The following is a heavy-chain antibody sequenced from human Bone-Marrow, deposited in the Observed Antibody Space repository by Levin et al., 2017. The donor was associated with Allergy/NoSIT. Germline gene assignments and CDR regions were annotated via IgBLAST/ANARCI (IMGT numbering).Heavy chain of an antibody. J-gene: IGHJ4*02. CDR1: GGSINSYY. CDR2: IFYSGST. V-gene: IGHV4-59*01. CDR3: ARGARQASGGWHFDY. D-gene: IGHD6-19*01. Sequence: SETLSLTCNVSGGSINSYYWSWIRQPPGKGLEWIGYIFYSGSTNYNPSLESRVTLSVDTPNNQFSLKLGAVTAAETAIYYCARGARQASGGWHFDYWGQGTLVTVSS.